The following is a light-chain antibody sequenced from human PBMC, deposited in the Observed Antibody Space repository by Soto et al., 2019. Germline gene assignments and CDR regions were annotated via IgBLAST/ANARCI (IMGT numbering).Light chain of an antibody. V-gene: IGKV3-11*01. CDR3: QQRSNWPT. Sequence: IVLTQSPATLSLSPVERATLSCRASQSVSSYLAWYQQKPGQAPRLLIYDASNRATGIPARFSGSGSGTDFTLTISSLEPEDFAVYYCQQRSNWPTFGQGKRLEIK. CDR2: DAS. CDR1: QSVSSY. J-gene: IGKJ5*01.